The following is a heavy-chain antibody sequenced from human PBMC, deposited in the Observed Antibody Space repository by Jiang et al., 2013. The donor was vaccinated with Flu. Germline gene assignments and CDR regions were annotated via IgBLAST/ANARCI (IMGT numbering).Heavy chain of an antibody. V-gene: IGHV4-59*01. Sequence: SLTCTVSGGSISSYHWSWIRQPPGKGLEWIGYIYYSGSTNYNPSLKSRVTISVDTSKNQFSLKLSSVTAADTAVYYCARDRGVVTAYNWFDPWGQGTLVTVSS. J-gene: IGHJ5*02. D-gene: IGHD2-21*02. CDR2: IYYSGST. CDR3: ARDRGVVTAYNWFDP. CDR1: GGSISSYH.